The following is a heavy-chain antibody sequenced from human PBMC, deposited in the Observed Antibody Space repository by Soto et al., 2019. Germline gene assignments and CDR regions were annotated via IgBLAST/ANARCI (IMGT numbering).Heavy chain of an antibody. CDR2: IYPVDFDT. Sequence: GESLKISCKGSGYSFTSYWIGWVRQMPGKGLEWMGIIYPVDFDTRYSPSFQGQVTISADKSISTAYLQWSSLKASVTAMYYCARLRRGRENDAFDIWGQGTMVTVSS. CDR1: GYSFTSYW. J-gene: IGHJ3*02. CDR3: ARLRRGRENDAFDI. V-gene: IGHV5-51*01.